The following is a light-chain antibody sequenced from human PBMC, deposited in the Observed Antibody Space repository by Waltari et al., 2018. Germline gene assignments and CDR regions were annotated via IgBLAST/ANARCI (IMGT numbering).Light chain of an antibody. Sequence: QSALTQPASVSGSPGQSITISCTGTSSDIGTYDYVSWYQQYPGEAPKLMIFDVSKRPSGFSHRVSGSKSGNTASLTISGLQAEDEADYYCNSYTSSSTRVFGTGTKVTVL. V-gene: IGLV2-14*03. CDR2: DVS. CDR1: SSDIGTYDY. J-gene: IGLJ1*01. CDR3: NSYTSSSTRV.